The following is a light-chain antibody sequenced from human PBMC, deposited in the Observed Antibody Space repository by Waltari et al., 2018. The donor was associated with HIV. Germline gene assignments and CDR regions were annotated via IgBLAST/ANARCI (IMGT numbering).Light chain of an antibody. J-gene: IGLJ3*02. CDR3: SSYTSSSTLV. CDR1: SSDVGGYNY. Sequence: QSALTQPASVSGSPGQSITISCTGTSSDVGGYNYVSWYQQHQGKAPKLMIYDVSNRPPGVSNRFSGSKSGNTASLTISGLQAEDEADYYCSSYTSSSTLVFGGGTKLTVL. CDR2: DVS. V-gene: IGLV2-14*01.